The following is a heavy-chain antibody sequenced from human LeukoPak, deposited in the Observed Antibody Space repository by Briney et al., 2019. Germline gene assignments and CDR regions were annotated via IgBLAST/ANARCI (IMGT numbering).Heavy chain of an antibody. CDR2: IYSGDSA. CDR1: GFTVSSNY. D-gene: IGHD5-24*01. Sequence: GGSLRLSCAASGFTVSSNYMTWVRQAPGKGVEWVSLIYSGDSAYYTDSVKGRFTMSRVNSKNTLYLQMNSLRVEDTAVYYCARDGRWLQLAPDAFDIWGQGTMVTVSS. V-gene: IGHV3-66*01. J-gene: IGHJ3*02. CDR3: ARDGRWLQLAPDAFDI.